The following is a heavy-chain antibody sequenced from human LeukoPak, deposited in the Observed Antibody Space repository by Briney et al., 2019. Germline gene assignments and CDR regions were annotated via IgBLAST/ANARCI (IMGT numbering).Heavy chain of an antibody. Sequence: GESPKISCKGSGYSFTTYWTGWVRQMPGRGLERMGIIYPGDSDTRYSPSFQGQVTISADKSISTAYLQWSSLKASDTAMYYCARQFRGSSGYYSYYFDYWGQGTLVTVSS. CDR1: GYSFTTYW. D-gene: IGHD3-22*01. V-gene: IGHV5-51*01. J-gene: IGHJ4*02. CDR3: ARQFRGSSGYYSYYFDY. CDR2: IYPGDSDT.